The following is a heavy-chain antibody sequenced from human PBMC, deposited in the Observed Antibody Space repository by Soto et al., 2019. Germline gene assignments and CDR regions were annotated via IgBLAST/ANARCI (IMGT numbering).Heavy chain of an antibody. Sequence: QVQLQEAGPRLVKPSQTLSLTCSVSRASISSGGFYWSWIRQRPGKGLEWVGHIFYSGNTYYNPSLKSRVAISMDASENQFSLELSAVTAADTAVYYCARADIMLRGVTFKYWGPGTLVTVSA. J-gene: IGHJ4*02. CDR1: RASISSGGFY. V-gene: IGHV4-31*03. D-gene: IGHD3-10*01. CDR2: IFYSGNT. CDR3: ARADIMLRGVTFKY.